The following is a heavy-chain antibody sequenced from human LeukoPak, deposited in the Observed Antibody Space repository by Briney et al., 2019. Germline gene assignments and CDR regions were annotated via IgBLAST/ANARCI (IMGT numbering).Heavy chain of an antibody. J-gene: IGHJ6*04. D-gene: IGHD3-10*01. CDR2: INPSGGST. CDR1: RYTFTSYY. CDR3: ARREGGYGSGRTLDV. V-gene: IGHV1-46*01. Sequence: GASVKVSCKASRYTFTSYYMHWVRQAPGQGLEWMGIINPSGGSTSYAQKFQGRVTMTRDTSTSTVYMELSSLRSEDTAVYYCARREGGYGSGRTLDVWGKGTTVTVSS.